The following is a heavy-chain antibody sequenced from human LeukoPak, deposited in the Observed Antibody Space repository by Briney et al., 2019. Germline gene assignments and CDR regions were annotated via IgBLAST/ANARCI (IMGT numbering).Heavy chain of an antibody. CDR1: GFTFNNYA. CDR3: AKDLGRGYFDP. Sequence: GGSLRLSCAASGFTFNNYAMSWVRQAPGKGREGVSTISASGSGTYYADSVKGRFTISRDNSKNTLYLEMNRLKAEDTAVYYCAKDLGRGYFDPWGQGTLITVSS. V-gene: IGHV3-23*01. D-gene: IGHD3-16*01. CDR2: ISASGSGT. J-gene: IGHJ5*02.